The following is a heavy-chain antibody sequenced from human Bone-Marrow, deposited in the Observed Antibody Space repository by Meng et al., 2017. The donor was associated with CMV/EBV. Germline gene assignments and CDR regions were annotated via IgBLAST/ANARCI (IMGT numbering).Heavy chain of an antibody. D-gene: IGHD1-26*01. CDR1: GFTVSSNY. Sequence: GESLKISCAASGFTVSSNYMSWVRQAAGKGLEWVSVIYSGGSSTYYADSVKGRFTISRDNSKNTLYLQMNSLRAEDTAVYYCAKDSAVGPPGYWGQGTLATVPS. CDR3: AKDSAVGPPGY. V-gene: IGHV3-23*03. CDR2: IYSGGSST. J-gene: IGHJ4*02.